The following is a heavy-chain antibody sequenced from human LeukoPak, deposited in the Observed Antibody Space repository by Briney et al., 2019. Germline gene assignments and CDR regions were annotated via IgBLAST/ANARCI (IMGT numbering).Heavy chain of an antibody. CDR3: ARASVVVVVPETYFDY. CDR1: GYTFTSYY. D-gene: IGHD2-2*01. CDR2: INPSGGST. Sequence: GASVKVSCKASGYTFTSYYMHWVRQAPGQGLEWMGIINPSGGSTSYAQKFQGRVTMTRDTSTSTVYMELSSLRSEDTAVYYCARASVVVVVPETYFDYWGQGALVTVSS. V-gene: IGHV1-46*01. J-gene: IGHJ4*02.